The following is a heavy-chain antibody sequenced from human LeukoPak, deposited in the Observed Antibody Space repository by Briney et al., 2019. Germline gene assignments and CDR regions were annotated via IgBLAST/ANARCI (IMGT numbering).Heavy chain of an antibody. V-gene: IGHV3-53*04. J-gene: IGHJ4*02. CDR1: GFTVSSNY. Sequence: GGSLRLSCAASGFTVSSNYMSWVRQAPGKGLEWVSVIYSGGSTYYADSVKGRFTISRHNSKNTLYLQMNSLRAEDTAVYYCAREDETSYYGYVTYWGQGTLVTVSS. D-gene: IGHD3-10*01. CDR3: AREDETSYYGYVTY. CDR2: IYSGGST.